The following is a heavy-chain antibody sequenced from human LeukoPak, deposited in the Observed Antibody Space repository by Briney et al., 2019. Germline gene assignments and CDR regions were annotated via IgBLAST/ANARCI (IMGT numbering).Heavy chain of an antibody. D-gene: IGHD5-18*01. Sequence: SETLSLTCTVSGGSVSSGSYYWGWIRQPPGKGLEWIGSIYYSGSTYYNPSLKSRVTISVDTSKNQFSLKLSSVTAADTAVYYCASRPGQLWLKPLDYWGQGTLVTVSS. CDR1: GGSVSSGSYY. CDR2: IYYSGST. J-gene: IGHJ4*02. V-gene: IGHV4-39*01. CDR3: ASRPGQLWLKPLDY.